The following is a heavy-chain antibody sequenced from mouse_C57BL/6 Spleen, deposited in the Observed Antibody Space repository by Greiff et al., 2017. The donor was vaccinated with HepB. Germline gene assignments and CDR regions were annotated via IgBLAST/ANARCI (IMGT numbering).Heavy chain of an antibody. CDR2: IWSGGST. CDR3: ASTTVVATGAMDY. CDR1: GFSLTSYG. D-gene: IGHD1-1*01. J-gene: IGHJ4*01. V-gene: IGHV2-2*01. Sequence: VQLVESGPGLVQPSQSLSITCTVSGFSLTSYGVHWVRQSPGKGLEWLGVIWSGGSTDYNAAFISRLSISKDNSKSQVFFKMNSLQADDTAIYYCASTTVVATGAMDYWGQGTSVTVSS.